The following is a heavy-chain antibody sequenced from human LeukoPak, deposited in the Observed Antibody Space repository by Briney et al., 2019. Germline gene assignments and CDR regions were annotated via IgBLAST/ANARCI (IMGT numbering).Heavy chain of an antibody. J-gene: IGHJ1*01. CDR1: GYSISSGYY. CDR3: ARLGLGNEYGSVYRPTHFQH. Sequence: SETLSLTCTLSGYSISSGYYWGWIRPPPGKGMEWIGIIYHSGSTYYNPSLKSRVTISVDTSKNQFYLKLSSVTAADTAVYYCARLGLGNEYGSVYRPTHFQHWGQGTLVTVSS. D-gene: IGHD3/OR15-3a*01. CDR2: IYHSGST. V-gene: IGHV4-38-2*02.